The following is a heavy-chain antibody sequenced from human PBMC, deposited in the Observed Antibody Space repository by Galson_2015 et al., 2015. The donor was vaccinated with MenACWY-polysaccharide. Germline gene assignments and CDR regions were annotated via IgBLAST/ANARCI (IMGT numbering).Heavy chain of an antibody. CDR3: ARPWAQFSFFDS. CDR2: IYIYYGGGT. J-gene: IGHJ4*02. V-gene: IGHV4-39*01. Sequence: SETLSLTCTVSGGSISSSSYYWGWIRQPPGKGLEWIGTIYIYYGGGTYYNPSLKSRATISVDTSKNQFSLKLSSVTAADPAVYYCARPWAQFSFFDSWGPGTLVTVSS. D-gene: IGHD1-26*01. CDR1: GGSISSSSYY.